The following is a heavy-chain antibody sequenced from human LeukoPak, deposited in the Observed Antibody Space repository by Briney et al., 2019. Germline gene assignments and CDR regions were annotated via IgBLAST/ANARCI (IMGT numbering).Heavy chain of an antibody. J-gene: IGHJ3*02. Sequence: ASVKVSCKASGYTFTSYDINWVRQATGQGLEWMGWMNPNSGNTGYAQKFQGRVTMTRNTSISTAYMELSSLRSEDTAVYYCARDPYGSGSYYNSAFDIWGQGTMVTVSS. V-gene: IGHV1-8*01. CDR3: ARDPYGSGSYYNSAFDI. D-gene: IGHD3-10*01. CDR2: MNPNSGNT. CDR1: GYTFTSYD.